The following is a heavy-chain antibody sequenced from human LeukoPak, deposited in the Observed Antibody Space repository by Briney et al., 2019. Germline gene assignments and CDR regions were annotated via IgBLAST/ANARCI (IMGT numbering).Heavy chain of an antibody. Sequence: SVKVSCKASGGTFSSYAISWVRQAPGQGLEWMGRIIPIFGTANYAQKFQGRVTITTDESTSTAYMELSSLRSEDTAVYYCARAVGGYYGSGSYSASWFDPWGQGTLVTVSS. J-gene: IGHJ5*02. CDR1: GGTFSSYA. D-gene: IGHD3-10*01. CDR2: IIPIFGTA. CDR3: ARAVGGYYGSGSYSASWFDP. V-gene: IGHV1-69*05.